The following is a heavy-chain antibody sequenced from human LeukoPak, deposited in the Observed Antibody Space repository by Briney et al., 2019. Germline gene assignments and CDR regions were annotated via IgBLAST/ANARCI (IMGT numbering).Heavy chain of an antibody. Sequence: ASVKVSCKASGYTFTGYYMHWVRQAPGQGLEWMGWINPNSGDTNYAQKFQGRVTMTRDTSISTAYMELSRLRSDDTAVYYCARTVPVVVATATFFDYWGQGTLVTVSS. V-gene: IGHV1-2*02. J-gene: IGHJ4*02. CDR2: INPNSGDT. CDR3: ARTVPVVVATATFFDY. CDR1: GYTFTGYY. D-gene: IGHD2-15*01.